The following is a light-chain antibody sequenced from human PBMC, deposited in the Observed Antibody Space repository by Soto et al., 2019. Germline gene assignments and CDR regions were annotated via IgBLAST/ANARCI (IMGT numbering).Light chain of an antibody. CDR3: QQYETSPFT. CDR1: QIFSSNY. V-gene: IGKV3-20*01. CDR2: GAS. Sequence: EIVLTQSPGTLSLSPGDRATLSCRASQIFSSNYLAWYQQKPGQTPRLLIYGASSRATGIPDRFSGRASGTDFTLTISRLEPEDFAVYYCQQYETSPFTFGPGTKVDIK. J-gene: IGKJ3*01.